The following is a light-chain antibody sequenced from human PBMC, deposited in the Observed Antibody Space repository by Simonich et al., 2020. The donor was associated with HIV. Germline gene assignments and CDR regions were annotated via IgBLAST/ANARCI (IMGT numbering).Light chain of an antibody. Sequence: QSALTQPASVSGSPGQAITISCTGTSSDVGSYNLVSWYQQHPGKAPKLIIYEGRKRPSGVSNRFSASKSGNTASLTISGLQAEDEADYYCSSYTSSSTLVFGGGTKLTVL. CDR1: SSDVGSYNL. J-gene: IGLJ3*02. V-gene: IGLV2-14*02. CDR3: SSYTSSSTLV. CDR2: EGR.